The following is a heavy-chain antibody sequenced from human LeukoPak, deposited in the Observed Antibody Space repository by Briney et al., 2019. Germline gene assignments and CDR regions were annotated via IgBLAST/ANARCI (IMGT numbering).Heavy chain of an antibody. CDR3: ARDFTVPGVIIGAFDI. CDR1: GFTFSSYG. V-gene: IGHV3-33*01. CDR2: IWYDGSNK. Sequence: GGSLRLSCAASGFTFSSYGMHWVRQAPGKGLEWVAVIWYDGSNKYYADSVKGRFTISRDNSKNTLYLQMNSLRAEDTAVYYCARDFTVPGVIIGAFDIWGQGTMVTVSS. J-gene: IGHJ3*02. D-gene: IGHD3-10*01.